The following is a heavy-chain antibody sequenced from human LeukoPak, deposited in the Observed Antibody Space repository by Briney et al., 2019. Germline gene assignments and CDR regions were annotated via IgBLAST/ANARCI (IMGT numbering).Heavy chain of an antibody. V-gene: IGHV3-21*01. CDR3: SGYNWFDP. Sequence: GGSLRLSCAASGFTFSILDMSWVRQAPGKGLEWVSAITSSSSYTYYADSVKGRFTISRDNAKNSLYLQMNSLRAEDTAVYYCSGYNWFDPWGQGTLVTVSS. J-gene: IGHJ5*02. CDR2: ITSSSSYT. CDR1: GFTFSILD.